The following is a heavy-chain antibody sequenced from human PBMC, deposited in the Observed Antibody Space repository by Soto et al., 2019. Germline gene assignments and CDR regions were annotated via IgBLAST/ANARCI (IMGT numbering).Heavy chain of an antibody. CDR1: GGTFCSYA. D-gene: IGHD5-12*01. Sequence: SVKVSCKASGGTFCSYAISWVRQAPGQGLEWMGGIIPIFGTENYAQKFQGRVTITADESTSTAYMELSSLRSEDTAVYYCARGREMATIPGMDVWGQGTTATVSS. J-gene: IGHJ6*02. V-gene: IGHV1-69*13. CDR3: ARGREMATIPGMDV. CDR2: IIPIFGTE.